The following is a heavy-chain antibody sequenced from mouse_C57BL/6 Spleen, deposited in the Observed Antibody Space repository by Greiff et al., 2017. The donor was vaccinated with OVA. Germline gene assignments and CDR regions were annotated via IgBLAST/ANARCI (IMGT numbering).Heavy chain of an antibody. J-gene: IGHJ4*01. CDR1: GFTFSSYA. V-gene: IGHV5-9-1*02. CDR3: TRGNSYYYAMDY. CDR2: ISSGGDYI. Sequence: EVKLMGSGEGLVKPGGSLKLSCAASGFTFSSYAMSWVRQTPEKRLEWVAYISSGGDYIYYADTVKGRFTISRDNARNTLYLQMSSLKSEDTAMYYCTRGNSYYYAMDYWGQGTSVTVSS.